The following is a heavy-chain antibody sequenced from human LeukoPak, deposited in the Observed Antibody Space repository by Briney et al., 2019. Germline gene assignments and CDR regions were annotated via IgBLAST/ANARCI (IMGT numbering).Heavy chain of an antibody. CDR1: GGSISSSSYY. CDR2: IYYSGST. J-gene: IGHJ5*02. CDR3: ARRHVLLWFGWFDP. V-gene: IGHV4-61*05. Sequence: SETLSLTCTVSGGSISSSSYYWGWIRQPPGKGLEWIGYIYYSGSTNYNPSLKSRVTISVDTSKNQFSLKLSSVTAADTAVYYCARRHVLLWFGWFDPWGQGTLVTVSS. D-gene: IGHD3-10*01.